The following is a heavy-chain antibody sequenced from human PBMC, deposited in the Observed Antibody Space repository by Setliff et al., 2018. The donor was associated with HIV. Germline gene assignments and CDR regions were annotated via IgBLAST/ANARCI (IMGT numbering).Heavy chain of an antibody. J-gene: IGHJ3*02. CDR3: VRDDYGYYTSGSYYNDDTPDM. D-gene: IGHD3-10*01. CDR1: GGSISSDDYY. V-gene: IGHV4-30-4*08. CDR2: ITYSGSA. Sequence: SETLSLTCTVSGGSISSDDYYWNWIRQPPGKGLEWIGYITYSGSAYYNPSLKSRVTISIDTSNNQISLRLSSVTAADTAMYYCVRDDYGYYTSGSYYNDDTPDMWGQGTLVTVSS.